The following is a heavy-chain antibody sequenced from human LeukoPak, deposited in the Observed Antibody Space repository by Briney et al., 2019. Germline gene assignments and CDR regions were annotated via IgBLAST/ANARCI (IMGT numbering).Heavy chain of an antibody. CDR2: IWYDGNNK. CDR1: GFTFSTYG. V-gene: IGHV3-33*01. J-gene: IGHJ4*02. CDR3: ARGSGTTVTLDY. D-gene: IGHD4-17*01. Sequence: PGGSLRLSCAASGFTFSTYGMHWVRQAPGKGLEWEAVIWYDGNNKYYADSVKGRFTVSRDNSKNTLYLQMNSLRAEDTAVYFCARGSGTTVTLDYWGQGTLVTVSS.